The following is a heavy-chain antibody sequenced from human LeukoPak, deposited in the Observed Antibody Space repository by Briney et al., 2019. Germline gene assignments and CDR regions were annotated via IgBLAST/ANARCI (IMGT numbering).Heavy chain of an antibody. CDR1: GFTFSSNA. CDR3: AKELSTAVVEAVGFDY. V-gene: IGHV3-23*01. D-gene: IGHD6-19*01. CDR2: ISGSGAKT. Sequence: GGSLRLSGVASGFTFSSNAMSWVRQAPGKGLEWVSAISGSGAKTYYADSVKGRFTISRDNSKNTLYLQLSSLRAEDTGIYYCAKELSTAVVEAVGFDYWGQGTLVTVSS. J-gene: IGHJ4*02.